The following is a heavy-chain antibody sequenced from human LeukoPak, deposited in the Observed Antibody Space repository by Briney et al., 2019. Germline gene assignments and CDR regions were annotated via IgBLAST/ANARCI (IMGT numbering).Heavy chain of an antibody. CDR1: GFTFSSYA. V-gene: IGHV3-23*01. J-gene: IGHJ5*02. Sequence: PGASLGLSCAASGFTFSSYAMSWVRQAPGKGLEWVSAISGSGGSTYYADSVKGRFTISRDNSKNMLYLQMNSLRAEDTAVYYCAKDRASTTPNWFDPWGQGTLVTVSS. D-gene: IGHD1-1*01. CDR2: ISGSGGST. CDR3: AKDRASTTPNWFDP.